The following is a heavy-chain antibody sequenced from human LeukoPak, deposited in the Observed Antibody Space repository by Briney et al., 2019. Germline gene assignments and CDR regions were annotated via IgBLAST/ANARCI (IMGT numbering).Heavy chain of an antibody. V-gene: IGHV3-23*01. Sequence: GGSLRLSCAASGFTFSSYAMSWVRQAPGKGLGGVSAISGSGGSTYYADSVKGRFTISRDNSKNTLYLQMNSLRAEDTAVYYCAKDLEWLLTVPYFDYWGQGTLVTVSS. D-gene: IGHD3-3*01. J-gene: IGHJ4*02. CDR3: AKDLEWLLTVPYFDY. CDR1: GFTFSSYA. CDR2: ISGSGGST.